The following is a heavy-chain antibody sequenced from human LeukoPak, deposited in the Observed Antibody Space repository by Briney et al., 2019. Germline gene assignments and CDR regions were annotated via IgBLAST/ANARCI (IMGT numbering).Heavy chain of an antibody. Sequence: GGSLRLSCAASELTVSSNYMNWVRQAPGKGLEWVLVIYSGGSTDYADSVKGRFTISRDNSKNTVYLQMNSLRAEDTAVYFCASISSSWSAYYFDYWGQGTLVTVSS. V-gene: IGHV3-53*01. CDR3: ASISSSWSAYYFDY. CDR2: IYSGGST. D-gene: IGHD6-13*01. CDR1: ELTVSSNY. J-gene: IGHJ4*02.